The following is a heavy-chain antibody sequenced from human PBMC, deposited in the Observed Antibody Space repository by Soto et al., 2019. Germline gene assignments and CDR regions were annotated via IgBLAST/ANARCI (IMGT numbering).Heavy chain of an antibody. J-gene: IGHJ4*02. V-gene: IGHV3-30-3*01. CDR3: ARDPSGWPLSHFDY. CDR1: GFTFSSYA. D-gene: IGHD6-19*01. Sequence: GGSLRLSCAASGFTFSSYAMHWVRQAPGKGLEWVAVISYDGSNKYYADSVKGRFTISRDNSKNTLYLQMNSLRAEDTAVYYCARDPSGWPLSHFDYWGQGTLVTVSS. CDR2: ISYDGSNK.